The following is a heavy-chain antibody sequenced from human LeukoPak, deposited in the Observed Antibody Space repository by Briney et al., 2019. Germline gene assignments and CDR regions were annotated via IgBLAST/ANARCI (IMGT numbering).Heavy chain of an antibody. CDR3: ASPQWPNAFDI. D-gene: IGHD6-19*01. CDR1: GFTITSYG. CDR2: INPGNGSP. J-gene: IGHJ3*02. Sequence: GASVKVSCSFSGFTITSYGIHWVQQSPGQGLEWMGWINPGNGSPSYAKKFQGRFTMTRDMSTTTAYTDLSSLTSEDMAVYYYASPQWPNAFDIWGQGTMVTVSS. V-gene: IGHV1-38-4*01.